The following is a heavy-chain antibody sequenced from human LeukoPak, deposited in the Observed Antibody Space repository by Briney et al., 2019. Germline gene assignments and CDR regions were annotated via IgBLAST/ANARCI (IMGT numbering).Heavy chain of an antibody. CDR3: ASLGWGGSCNTIDY. J-gene: IGHJ4*02. CDR2: ISSSSSYI. D-gene: IGHD2-15*01. V-gene: IGHV3-21*01. Sequence: GGSLRLSCAASGFTFSSYSMNWVRQAPGKGLEWVSSISSSSSYIYYADSVKGRFTISRDNAKNSLYLQMNSLRAEDTAVYYCASLGWGGSCNTIDYWGQGTLFTVSS. CDR1: GFTFSSYS.